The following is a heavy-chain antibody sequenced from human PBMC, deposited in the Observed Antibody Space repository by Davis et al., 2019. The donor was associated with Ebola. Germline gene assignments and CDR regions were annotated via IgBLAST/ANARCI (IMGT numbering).Heavy chain of an antibody. V-gene: IGHV1-69*06. J-gene: IGHJ6*02. Sequence: SVKVSCKASGGTFSTYAISWVRQAPGQGLEWMGGIIPIFGTANYAQKFQGRVTITADKSTSTAYMELSSLRSEDTAVYYCARVRMTPDYYYGMDVWGQGTTVTVSS. CDR1: GGTFSTYA. CDR2: IIPIFGTA. D-gene: IGHD4-17*01. CDR3: ARVRMTPDYYYGMDV.